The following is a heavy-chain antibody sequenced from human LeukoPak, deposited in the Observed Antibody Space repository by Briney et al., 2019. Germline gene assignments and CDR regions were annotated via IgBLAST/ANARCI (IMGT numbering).Heavy chain of an antibody. CDR1: GGSISSYY. CDR3: ARHEFAAGTGGNWFDP. J-gene: IGHJ5*02. CDR2: IYYSGNS. V-gene: IGHV4-59*08. D-gene: IGHD6-13*01. Sequence: SETLSLTCTAPGGSISSYYWSWIRQPPGKGLERIGYIYYSGNSNYNPSLKSRVPISVDTSKTQFSLKLSSVTAADTAVYYCARHEFAAGTGGNWFDPWGQGTLVTVSS.